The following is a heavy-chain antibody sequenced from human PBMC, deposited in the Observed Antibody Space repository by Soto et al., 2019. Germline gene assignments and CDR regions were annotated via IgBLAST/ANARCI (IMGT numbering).Heavy chain of an antibody. CDR3: AIEVVVVMSNCFAP. CDR1: GYTFTSYA. V-gene: IGHV1-3*01. Sequence: QVQLVQSGAEVKEPGASVKVSCRTSGYTFTSYAIHWVRQATGQRPEWMGWINVGNGNTKYSQSFQDRVTSTRDTSASPAYMELSSMRSEDTAVYFCAIEVVVVMSNCFAPWGKRTLVTVSS. D-gene: IGHD3-22*01. CDR2: INVGNGNT. J-gene: IGHJ5*02.